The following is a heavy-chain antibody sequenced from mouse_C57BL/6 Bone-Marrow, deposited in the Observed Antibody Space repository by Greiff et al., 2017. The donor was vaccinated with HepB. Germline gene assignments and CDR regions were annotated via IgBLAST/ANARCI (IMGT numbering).Heavy chain of an antibody. J-gene: IGHJ3*01. CDR2: ISDGGSYT. D-gene: IGHD1-1*01. V-gene: IGHV5-4*03. CDR3: ASTLRKAWFAY. CDR1: GFTFSSYA. Sequence: EVKLVESGGGLVKPGGSLKLSCAASGFTFSSYAMSWVRQTPEKRLEWVATISDGGSYTYYPDNVKGRFTISRDNAKNNLYLQMSHLKSEDTAMYYCASTLRKAWFAYWGQGTLVTVSA.